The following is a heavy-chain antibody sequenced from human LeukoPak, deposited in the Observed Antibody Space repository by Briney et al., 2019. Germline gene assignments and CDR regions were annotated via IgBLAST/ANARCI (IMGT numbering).Heavy chain of an antibody. Sequence: GGSLRLSCAASGFTFSDYAMSWVRQAAGKGLEWVSGISDTGRRTYTDSVKGRFTISRDDSKKTVYLQMKTLTAEDTAIYFCARHDSLIPYWGQGTLVTVSS. D-gene: IGHD3-16*01. J-gene: IGHJ4*02. CDR1: GFTFSDYA. CDR3: ARHDSLIPY. V-gene: IGHV3-23*01. CDR2: ISDTGRRT.